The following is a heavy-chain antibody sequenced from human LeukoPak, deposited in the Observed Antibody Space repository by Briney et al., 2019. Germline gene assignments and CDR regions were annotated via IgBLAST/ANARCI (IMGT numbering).Heavy chain of an antibody. CDR3: ARETDYGVNYDY. V-gene: IGHV3-21*01. CDR2: ISSGSRYI. Sequence: RGSLRLFCAASGFTFDIYKMDWVRQAPGKGLEWVSSISSGSRYIYYADSVKGRFTISRDNAKNSLYLQMISLRAEDTAVYYCARETDYGVNYDYWGQGTLVTATS. CDR1: GFTFDIYK. D-gene: IGHD4-17*01. J-gene: IGHJ4*02.